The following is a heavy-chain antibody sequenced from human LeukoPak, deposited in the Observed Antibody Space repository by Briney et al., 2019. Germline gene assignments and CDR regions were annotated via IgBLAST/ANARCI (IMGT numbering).Heavy chain of an antibody. CDR2: INHSGST. V-gene: IGHV4-34*01. D-gene: IGHD2-15*01. CDR3: ARVRDCSGGSCYARRIQLWYNAFDI. J-gene: IGHJ3*02. Sequence: SETLSLTCAVCGGSFSGYYWSWIRQPPGKGLEWIGEINHSGSTNYNPSLKSRVTISVDTSKNQFSLKLSSVTAADTAVYYCARVRDCSGGSCYARRIQLWYNAFDIWGQGTMVTVSS. CDR1: GGSFSGYY.